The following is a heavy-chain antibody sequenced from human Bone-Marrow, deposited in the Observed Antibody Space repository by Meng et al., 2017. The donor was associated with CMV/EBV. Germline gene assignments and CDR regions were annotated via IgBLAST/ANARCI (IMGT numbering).Heavy chain of an antibody. CDR1: GYTFTSYG. V-gene: IGHV1-2*02. CDR2: INPNSGGT. Sequence: ASVKVSCKASGYTFTSYGISWVRQAPGQGLEWMGWINPNSGGTNYAQKFQGRVTMTRDTSISTAYMELSRLRSDDTAVYYCARDAQNYDFWSGYYTPLDYWGQGTLVTVSS. D-gene: IGHD3-3*01. J-gene: IGHJ4*02. CDR3: ARDAQNYDFWSGYYTPLDY.